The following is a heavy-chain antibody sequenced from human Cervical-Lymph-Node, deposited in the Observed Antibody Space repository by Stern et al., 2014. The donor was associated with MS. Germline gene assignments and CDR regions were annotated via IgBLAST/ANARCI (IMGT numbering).Heavy chain of an antibody. CDR1: GFTFSTYA. D-gene: IGHD3-10*01. Sequence: VHLVESGGGVVQPGRSLSLSCVASGFTFSTYAMHWVRQAPVQGLAWVAFVSYDGTQRNSTDSVKARFTISRDNSKNTLYLHMNSLRDEDTAVYFCARGGRGVGLEYWGQGALVTVSS. V-gene: IGHV3-30-3*01. CDR3: ARGGRGVGLEY. J-gene: IGHJ4*02. CDR2: VSYDGTQR.